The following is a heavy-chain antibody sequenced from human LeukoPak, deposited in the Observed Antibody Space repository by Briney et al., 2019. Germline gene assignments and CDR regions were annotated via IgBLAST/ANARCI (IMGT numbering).Heavy chain of an antibody. J-gene: IGHJ4*02. D-gene: IGHD3-10*01. V-gene: IGHV3-23*01. CDR3: AKHPFITMVRGVTYDY. CDR1: GFTFSSYA. CDR2: ISGSGGST. Sequence: PGGSLRLSCAASGFTFSSYAMSWVRQAPGKGLEWVSAISGSGGSTYYADSVKGRFTISRDNSKNTLYLQMNSLRAEDTAVYYCAKHPFITMVRGVTYDYWGQGTLVTVSS.